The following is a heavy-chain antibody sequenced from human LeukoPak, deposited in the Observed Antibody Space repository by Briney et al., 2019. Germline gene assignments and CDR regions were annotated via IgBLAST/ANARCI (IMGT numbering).Heavy chain of an antibody. CDR1: GFTFSSYW. CDR2: IKQDGSEK. J-gene: IGHJ4*02. V-gene: IGHV3-7*01. Sequence: GGSLRLSCAASGFTFSSYWMSWVRQAPGKGLEWVANIKQDGSEKYYVDSVKGRFTISRDNARNSLFLQMNSLRVEDTAVYYCARVLYDAKGSWPFDYWGQGTLVTVSS. D-gene: IGHD3-3*01. CDR3: ARVLYDAKGSWPFDY.